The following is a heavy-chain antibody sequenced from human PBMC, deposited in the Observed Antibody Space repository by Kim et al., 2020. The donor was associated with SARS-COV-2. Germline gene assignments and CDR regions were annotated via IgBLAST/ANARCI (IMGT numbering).Heavy chain of an antibody. D-gene: IGHD3-22*01. CDR1: GGSISSYY. CDR3: ARGGYYDSSGYYHHDSLDI. CDR2: IYYSGST. J-gene: IGHJ3*02. V-gene: IGHV4-59*13. Sequence: SETLSLTCTVSGGSISSYYWSWIRQPPGKGPEWIGYIYYSGSTKYNPSLKSRVTISADTAKNQLSLKLSSVTAADTAVYYFARGGYYDSSGYYHHDSLDIWGQGTMVTVSS.